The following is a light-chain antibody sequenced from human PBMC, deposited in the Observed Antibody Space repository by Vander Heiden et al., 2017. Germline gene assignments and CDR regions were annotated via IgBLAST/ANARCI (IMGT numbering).Light chain of an antibody. Sequence: DIQMTQSPSYLSASVGDRVTITCQASQDISNYLTWYQQKPGKAPKLLIYDASNLETGVPSRFSGSGSGTDFTFTISSLQPEDIATYYCQQYDNLPLFTFGHGTKVDIK. J-gene: IGKJ3*01. CDR3: QQYDNLPLFT. CDR2: DAS. CDR1: QDISNY. V-gene: IGKV1-33*01.